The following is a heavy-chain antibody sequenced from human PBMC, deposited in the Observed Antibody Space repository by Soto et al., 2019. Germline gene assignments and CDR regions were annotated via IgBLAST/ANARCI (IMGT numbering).Heavy chain of an antibody. V-gene: IGHV4-31*03. D-gene: IGHD3-10*01. CDR3: AREEAGAFDI. CDR1: GVSMSSGGYY. CDR2: TYYSGST. J-gene: IGHJ3*02. Sequence: QVQLQESGPGLVKPSQTLSLTCTVSGVSMSSGGYYWTWIRQHPGKGLEWIGYTYYSGSTYYNPSLQSRLTISVDTSKNQFSLRLSSVTAADTAVYYCAREEAGAFDIWGQGTMVTVSS.